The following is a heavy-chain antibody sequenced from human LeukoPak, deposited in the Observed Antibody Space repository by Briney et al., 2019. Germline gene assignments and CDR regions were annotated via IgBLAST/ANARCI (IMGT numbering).Heavy chain of an antibody. J-gene: IGHJ4*02. CDR3: ARDKYCSSTSCYHFDY. CDR1: GYTFTGYY. D-gene: IGHD2-2*01. CDR2: INPNSGDT. Sequence: ASVKVSCKASGYTFTGYYMHWVRQAPGQGLEWMGWINPNSGDTNYAQKFQGRVTVTRDTSTSTVYMELSSLRSEDTAVYYCARDKYCSSTSCYHFDYWGQGTLVTVSS. V-gene: IGHV1-2*02.